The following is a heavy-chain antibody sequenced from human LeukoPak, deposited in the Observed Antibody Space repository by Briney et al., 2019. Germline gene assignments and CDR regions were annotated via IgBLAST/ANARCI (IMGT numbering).Heavy chain of an antibody. CDR2: MYSSGTT. D-gene: IGHD4-17*01. CDR1: GGSISSGSYS. CDR3: ATSPVTTWWFDP. V-gene: IGHV4-61*02. Sequence: SQTPSLTCTVSGGSISSGSYSWNWIRQPAGKGLEWIGRMYSSGTTNYNPSLKSRVTISVDTSKNQFSLKLSSVTASDTAVYYCATSPVTTWWFDPWGQGTLVTVSS. J-gene: IGHJ5*02.